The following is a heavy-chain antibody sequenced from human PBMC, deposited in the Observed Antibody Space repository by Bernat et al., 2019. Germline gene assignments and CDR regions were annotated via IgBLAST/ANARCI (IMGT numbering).Heavy chain of an antibody. CDR2: IGGGGGDI. J-gene: IGHJ4*02. V-gene: IGHV3-23*01. Sequence: EVQLSESGGGLVQPGGSLRLSCEVSGFTFSFYAMNWVRQAPGKGLEWVSSIGGGGGDIYYPDSVRGRFTISRDNSKKTLYLQMNSLRAEDTAIYYCAKDMRGYYRPSDYWGQGTLVTVSS. D-gene: IGHD3-22*01. CDR1: GFTFSFYA. CDR3: AKDMRGYYRPSDY.